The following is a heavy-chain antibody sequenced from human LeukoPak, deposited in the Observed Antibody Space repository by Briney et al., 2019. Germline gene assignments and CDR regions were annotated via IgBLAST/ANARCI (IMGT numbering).Heavy chain of an antibody. V-gene: IGHV1-69*10. CDR3: ARGSRQGSSFLARKYYFDY. CDR2: IIPILGIA. J-gene: IGHJ4*02. Sequence: ASVKVSCKASGGTFSSYAISWVRQAPGQGLEWMGGIIPILGIANYAQKFQGRVTITADKSTSTAYMELSSLRSEDTAVYYCARGSRQGSSFLARKYYFDYWGQGTLVTVSS. D-gene: IGHD6-13*01. CDR1: GGTFSSYA.